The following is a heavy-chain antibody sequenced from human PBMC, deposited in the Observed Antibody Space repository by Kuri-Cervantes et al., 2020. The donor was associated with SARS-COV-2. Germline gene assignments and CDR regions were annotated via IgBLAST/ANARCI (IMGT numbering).Heavy chain of an antibody. CDR2: FYTTERI. V-gene: IGHV4-4*07. CDR1: GGSFSGYY. J-gene: IGHJ4*02. CDR3: ARDVVHTYGWRAFDY. D-gene: IGHD5-18*01. Sequence: SQTLSLTCAVYGGSFSGYYWSWIRQPAGKGLEWIGRFYTTERINYNPSLKSRVTISVDTSKNKFSLRLTSVTAADTAVYYCARDVVHTYGWRAFDYWGQGSLVTVSS.